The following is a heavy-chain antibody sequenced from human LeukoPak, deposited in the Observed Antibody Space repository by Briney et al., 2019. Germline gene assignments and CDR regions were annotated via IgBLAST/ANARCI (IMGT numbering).Heavy chain of an antibody. J-gene: IGHJ4*02. V-gene: IGHV4-34*01. CDR1: GGSFSGYY. Sequence: PSETLSLTCAVYGGSFSGYYWSWIRQPPGKGLEWIGEINHSGSTNYNPSLKSRVTISVDTSKNQFSLKLSSVTAADTAVYYCARAGYGGPIDYWGQGTLVTVSS. CDR3: ARAGYGGPIDY. D-gene: IGHD4-23*01. CDR2: INHSGST.